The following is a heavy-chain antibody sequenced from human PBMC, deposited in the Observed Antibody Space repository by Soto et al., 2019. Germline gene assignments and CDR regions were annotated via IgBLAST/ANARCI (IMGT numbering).Heavy chain of an antibody. CDR3: ARDSVYCSGGSCYSKFDY. CDR2: IKQDGSEK. D-gene: IGHD2-15*01. V-gene: IGHV3-7*01. Sequence: GGSLRLSCAASGFTFSSYWMSWVRQAPGKGLEWVANIKQDGSEKYYVDSVKGRFTISRDNAKNSLYLQMNSLRAEDTAVYYCARDSVYCSGGSCYSKFDYWGQGTLVTVSS. J-gene: IGHJ4*02. CDR1: GFTFSSYW.